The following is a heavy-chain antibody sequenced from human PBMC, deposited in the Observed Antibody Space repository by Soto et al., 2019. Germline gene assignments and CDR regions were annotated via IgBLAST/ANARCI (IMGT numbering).Heavy chain of an antibody. J-gene: IGHJ5*01. D-gene: IGHD3-22*01. CDR1: GYSFTSYW. CDR3: ARQSGSYDSSGYYFS. Sequence: XESLKISWKGSGYSFTSYWISWVRQMPGKGLEWMGRIDPSDSYTNYSPSFQGHVTISADKSISTAYLQWSSLKASDTAMYYCARQSGSYDSSGYYFSWGHGTLVTVSS. V-gene: IGHV5-10-1*01. CDR2: IDPSDSYT.